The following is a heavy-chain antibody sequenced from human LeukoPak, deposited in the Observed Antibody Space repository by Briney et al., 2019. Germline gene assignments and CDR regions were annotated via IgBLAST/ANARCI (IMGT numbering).Heavy chain of an antibody. J-gene: IGHJ2*01. CDR3: ARDSEGLRYFDL. CDR1: GASINSYY. CDR2: IYYSGST. Sequence: TSETLSLTCAVSGASINSYYWSWIRQPPGKGLEWIGYIYYSGSTNYNPSLKSRVTISVDTSKNQFSLKLSSVTAADTAVYYCARDSEGLRYFDLWGRGTLVTVSS. D-gene: IGHD3-16*01. V-gene: IGHV4-59*01.